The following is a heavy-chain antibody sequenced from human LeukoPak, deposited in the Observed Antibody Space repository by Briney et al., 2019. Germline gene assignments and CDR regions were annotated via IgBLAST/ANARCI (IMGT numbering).Heavy chain of an antibody. Sequence: GGSLRLSCAASGFTFSSYAMSWVRQAPGKGLEWASAISGSGGSTYYADSVKGRFTISRDNSKNTLYLQMNSLRAEDTAVYYCAKARIAVAGLPRTDYWGQGTLVTVSS. D-gene: IGHD6-19*01. V-gene: IGHV3-23*01. CDR3: AKARIAVAGLPRTDY. CDR2: ISGSGGST. J-gene: IGHJ4*02. CDR1: GFTFSSYA.